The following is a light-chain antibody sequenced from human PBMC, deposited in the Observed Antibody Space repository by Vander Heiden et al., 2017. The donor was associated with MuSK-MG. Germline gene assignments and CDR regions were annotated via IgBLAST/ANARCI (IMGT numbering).Light chain of an antibody. Sequence: DIQFTQSPSFLSASVGDRVTITCRASQGISSYFAWYQQKPGKAPKLLIYAVSILQSGVPSRFSGSGSGTEFTLTINSLQPEDFATYYCQQLSTYPLTFGGGTKVEIK. J-gene: IGKJ4*01. CDR2: AVS. CDR1: QGISSY. CDR3: QQLSTYPLT. V-gene: IGKV1-9*01.